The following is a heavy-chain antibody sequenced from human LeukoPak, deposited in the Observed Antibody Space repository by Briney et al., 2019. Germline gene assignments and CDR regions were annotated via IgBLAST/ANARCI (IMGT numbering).Heavy chain of an antibody. Sequence: PGGSLRLSCAASGFIFSKYSMDWVRQAPGKGLEWVAYISYGGSAIYYADSVKGRFTISRDDDKNSLYLHMNSLRAEDTAVYYCARDLGNSGYGCDYWGQGTLVTVSS. V-gene: IGHV3-48*01. CDR1: GFIFSKYS. CDR2: ISYGGSAI. D-gene: IGHD5-12*01. J-gene: IGHJ4*02. CDR3: ARDLGNSGYGCDY.